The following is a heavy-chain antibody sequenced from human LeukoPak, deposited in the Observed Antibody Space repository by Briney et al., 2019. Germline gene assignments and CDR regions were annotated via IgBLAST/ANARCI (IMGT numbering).Heavy chain of an antibody. CDR1: GGSFSGYY. CDR2: INHSGST. V-gene: IGHV4-34*01. D-gene: IGHD3-3*01. Sequence: ASETLSLTCAVYGGSFSGYYWSWIRQPPGKGLEWIGEINHSGSTNYNPSLKSRVTISVDTSKNQFSLKLSSVTAADTAVYYCARRAFWEGNNWFDPWGQGTLVTVSS. J-gene: IGHJ5*02. CDR3: ARRAFWEGNNWFDP.